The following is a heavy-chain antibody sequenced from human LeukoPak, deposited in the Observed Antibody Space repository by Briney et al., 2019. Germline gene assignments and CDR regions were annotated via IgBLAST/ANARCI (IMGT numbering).Heavy chain of an antibody. V-gene: IGHV4-39*07. CDR3: ARDFGGVFDI. Sequence: SETLSLTCTVSGGSISSSSYYWGWIRQPPGKGLEWIGSIYYSGSTYYNPSLKSRVTISVDTSKNQFSLKLSSVTAADTAVYYCARDFGGVFDIGGQGKRVPVPS. CDR2: IYYSGST. D-gene: IGHD3-16*01. CDR1: GGSISSSSYY. J-gene: IGHJ3*02.